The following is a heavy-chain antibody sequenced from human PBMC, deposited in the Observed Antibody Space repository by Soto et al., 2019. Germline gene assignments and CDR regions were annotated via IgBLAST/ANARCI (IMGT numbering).Heavy chain of an antibody. CDR2: ISGSGGNK. J-gene: IGHJ6*02. Sequence: GGSLRLSCAASGFTFSSYAMSWVRQAPGKGLEWVSAISGSGGNKYYADSVKGRFTISRDNSKNTLYLQMNSLRAEDTAVYYCAKDLFVLRFLEWPPSMDVWGQGTTVTVSS. D-gene: IGHD3-3*01. V-gene: IGHV3-23*01. CDR1: GFTFSSYA. CDR3: AKDLFVLRFLEWPPSMDV.